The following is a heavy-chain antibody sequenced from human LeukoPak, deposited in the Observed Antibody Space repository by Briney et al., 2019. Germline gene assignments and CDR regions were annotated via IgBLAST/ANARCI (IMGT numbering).Heavy chain of an antibody. Sequence: GGSLRLSCAASGFTFNSFAMSWVRQAPGKGLEWVSIISGGGYNTQYADSVKGRFTIARDNSNNTLYLQMNSLRAEDTAPYYCAKDQSPTTTVTPFDYWGQGTLVTVSS. J-gene: IGHJ4*02. D-gene: IGHD4-17*01. CDR1: GFTFNSFA. V-gene: IGHV3-23*01. CDR2: ISGGGYNT. CDR3: AKDQSPTTTVTPFDY.